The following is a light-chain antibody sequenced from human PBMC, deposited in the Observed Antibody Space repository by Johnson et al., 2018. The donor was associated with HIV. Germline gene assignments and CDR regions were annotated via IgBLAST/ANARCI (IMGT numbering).Light chain of an antibody. CDR3: GTWDRNLIAGHNYV. CDR1: SSNIGNNY. CDR2: DTN. Sequence: QSVLTKPPSVSAAPGQKVTISCSGSSSNIGNNYVSWYQQLPGTAPKLLIYDTNKRPSGIPDRFSGSKSGTSATLAITGLQTGAEADYYCGTWDRNLIAGHNYVFGTGTKDTVL. V-gene: IGLV1-51*01. J-gene: IGLJ1*01.